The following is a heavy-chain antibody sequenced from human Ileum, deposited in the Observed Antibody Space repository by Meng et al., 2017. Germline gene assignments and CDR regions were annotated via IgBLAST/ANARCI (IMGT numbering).Heavy chain of an antibody. J-gene: IGHJ5*02. CDR3: AGRYSSGWYVH. CDR2: IYAGGTT. Sequence: EVQLVETGGGFLPPGESLKLSCAASGFTVSRNYISWVRQAPGKGLEWVSVIYAGGTTYYADSVKGRFTISRDDSKNTVFLQMNSLRGEDTAVYYCAGRYSSGWYVHWGQGTLVTASS. V-gene: IGHV3-53*02. D-gene: IGHD6-19*01. CDR1: GFTVSRNY.